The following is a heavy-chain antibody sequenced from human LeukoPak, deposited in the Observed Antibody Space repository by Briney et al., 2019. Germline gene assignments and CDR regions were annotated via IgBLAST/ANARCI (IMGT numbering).Heavy chain of an antibody. D-gene: IGHD1-1*01. CDR3: ARDRTRETFDY. CDR2: ISSGGNTI. CDR1: GFTFSDYY. J-gene: IGHJ4*02. V-gene: IGHV3-11*04. Sequence: GGSLRLSCAASGFTFSDYYMSWIRQAPGKGLEWVSFISSGGNTINYADSMKGRFTISRDNAKNSLYLQMNGLRAEDTAVYYCARDRTRETFDYWVRGTLVTVSS.